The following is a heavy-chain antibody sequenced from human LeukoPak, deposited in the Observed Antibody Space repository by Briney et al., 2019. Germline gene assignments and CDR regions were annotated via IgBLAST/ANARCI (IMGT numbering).Heavy chain of an antibody. Sequence: SETLSLTCTVSGGSISSGGYYWSWIRQHPGKGLEWIGYIYYSGSTYYNPSLKSRVTISVDTSKNQFSLKLSSVTAADTAVYYCAKMTPVTSFQLLVLDSWGPGTLVTISS. V-gene: IGHV4-31*03. J-gene: IGHJ4*02. CDR1: GGSISSGGYY. CDR2: IYYSGST. CDR3: AKMTPVTSFQLLVLDS. D-gene: IGHD4-11*01.